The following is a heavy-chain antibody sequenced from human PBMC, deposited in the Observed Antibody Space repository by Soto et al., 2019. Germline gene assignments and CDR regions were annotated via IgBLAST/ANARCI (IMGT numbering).Heavy chain of an antibody. J-gene: IGHJ4*02. CDR2: ISSNSATR. Sequence: EVQLVESGGGLVQPGGSLRLSCAASGFTFSNYGMNWVRQAPGKGLAWVSYISSNSATRQYADSVKGRFTISRDKAKNSAYLQMNSLRDEDTAVYYCARGGAARPDYWGQGTLVTVSS. D-gene: IGHD6-6*01. V-gene: IGHV3-48*02. CDR1: GFTFSNYG. CDR3: ARGGAARPDY.